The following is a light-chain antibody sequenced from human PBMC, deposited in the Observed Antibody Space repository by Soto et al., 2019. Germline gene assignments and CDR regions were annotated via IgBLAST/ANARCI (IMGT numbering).Light chain of an antibody. Sequence: EIVVTQSPGTLSLSPGERATLSCRASQSVSSSYLAWYQQKPGQAPRLLIYGASSRATGIPDRFSGSGSGTDFTLTISRLEPEDFAVYYCQQYGSSQEFGQGTKVEIK. CDR2: GAS. J-gene: IGKJ1*01. V-gene: IGKV3-20*01. CDR1: QSVSSSY. CDR3: QQYGSSQE.